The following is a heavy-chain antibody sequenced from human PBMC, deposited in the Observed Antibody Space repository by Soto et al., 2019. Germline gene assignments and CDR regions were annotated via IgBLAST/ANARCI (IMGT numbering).Heavy chain of an antibody. CDR1: GYSFTSYW. Sequence: PRESLKISCKGSGYSFTSYWIGWVRQMPGKGLEWMGIIYPGDSDTRYSPSFQGQVTISADKSISTAYLQWSSLKASDTAMYYCARLCCYDFYYYGMDVWGQGTTVTVSS. CDR3: ARLCCYDFYYYGMDV. D-gene: IGHD5-12*01. J-gene: IGHJ6*02. V-gene: IGHV5-51*01. CDR2: IYPGDSDT.